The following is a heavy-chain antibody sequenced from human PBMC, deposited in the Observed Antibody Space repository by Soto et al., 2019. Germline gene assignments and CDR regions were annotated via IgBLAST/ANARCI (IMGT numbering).Heavy chain of an antibody. Sequence: GASVKVSCKASGYTFTSYGISWVRQAPGQGLEWMGWISAYNGNTNYAQKLQGRVTMTTDTSTSTAYMELRSLRSDDTAVYYCARDEDSSGWSTYYYYGMHVWAQGTTVTVS. V-gene: IGHV1-18*04. J-gene: IGHJ6*02. CDR2: ISAYNGNT. CDR1: GYTFTSYG. D-gene: IGHD6-19*01. CDR3: ARDEDSSGWSTYYYYGMHV.